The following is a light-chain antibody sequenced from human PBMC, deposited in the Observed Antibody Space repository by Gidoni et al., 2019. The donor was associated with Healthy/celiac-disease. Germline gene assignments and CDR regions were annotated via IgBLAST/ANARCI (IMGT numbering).Light chain of an antibody. CDR2: DAS. CDR3: QQRSNWPRTLT. Sequence: EIVLTQSPATLSLSPGERATLSCRASQSVSSYLAWYQQKPGQAPRLLIYDASNRAPGIPARFSGSGSGTDFTLTISSPEPEDFAVYYCQQRSNWPRTLTFGGXTKVEIK. CDR1: QSVSSY. J-gene: IGKJ4*01. V-gene: IGKV3-11*01.